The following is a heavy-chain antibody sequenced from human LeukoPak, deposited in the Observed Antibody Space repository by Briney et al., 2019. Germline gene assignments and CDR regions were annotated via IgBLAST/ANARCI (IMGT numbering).Heavy chain of an antibody. J-gene: IGHJ4*02. Sequence: GASVKVSCKASGYTFTGYYMHWVRQAPGQGLEWMGWINPNSGGTNYAQKLQGRVTMTTDTSTSTAYMELRSLRSDDTAVYYCARVQTLDSSGYSPLGYWGQGTLVTVSS. CDR3: ARVQTLDSSGYSPLGY. D-gene: IGHD3-22*01. V-gene: IGHV1-2*02. CDR2: INPNSGGT. CDR1: GYTFTGYY.